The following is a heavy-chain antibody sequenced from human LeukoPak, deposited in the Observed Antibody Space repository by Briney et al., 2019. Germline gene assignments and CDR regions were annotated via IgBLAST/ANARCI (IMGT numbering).Heavy chain of an antibody. CDR2: IYPGDSDT. Sequence: GESLKISCKGSGYSFTSYWIGWVRQMPGKGLEWMGIIYPGDSDTRYSPSFQGQVTISADKSISTAYLQWSSLKASDTAMYYCARLVRSGYDFWSGYYPNWFDPWGQGTLVTVSS. D-gene: IGHD3-3*01. J-gene: IGHJ5*02. V-gene: IGHV5-51*01. CDR1: GYSFTSYW. CDR3: ARLVRSGYDFWSGYYPNWFDP.